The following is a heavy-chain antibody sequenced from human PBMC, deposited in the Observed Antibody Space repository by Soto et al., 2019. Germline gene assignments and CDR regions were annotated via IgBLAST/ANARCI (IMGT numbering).Heavy chain of an antibody. V-gene: IGHV1-46*01. CDR2: INPSADTT. Sequence: QVQLVQSGAEVREPGASVKVSCKASGYSVARYFMHWVRQAPGQGLEWLGVINPSADTTTYAQKFQGRVTMTWGSSTDPVFMDVSSLRSEDTAIYYCARGGCRPVFCYYCGLDLWGEGTTGSVSS. CDR1: GYSVARYF. J-gene: IGHJ6*04. D-gene: IGHD2-15*01. CDR3: ARGGCRPVFCYYCGLDL.